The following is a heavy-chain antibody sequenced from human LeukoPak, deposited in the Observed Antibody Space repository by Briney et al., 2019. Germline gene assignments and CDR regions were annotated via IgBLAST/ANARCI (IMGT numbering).Heavy chain of an antibody. V-gene: IGHV3-48*03. CDR1: GFTFSSYE. CDR3: AREEGDAFDI. J-gene: IGHJ3*02. CDR2: IGSSGGSR. Sequence: PGGSLRLSCIASGFTFSSYEMDWVRRAPGKGLEWVSYIGSSGGSRYYADSVKGRFTTSRDNAKNSLYLQMNSLRAEDTAVYYCAREEGDAFDIWGQGTMVTVSS.